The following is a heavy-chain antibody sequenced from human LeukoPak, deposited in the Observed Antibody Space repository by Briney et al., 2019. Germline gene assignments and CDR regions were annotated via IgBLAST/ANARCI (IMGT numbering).Heavy chain of an antibody. V-gene: IGHV4-59*08. J-gene: IGHJ2*01. Sequence: PSETLSLTCTVSGVSISSYYWSWIRQPPGKGLEWIGYIYYSGSTNYNPSLKSRVTISVDTSKNQFSLKLSSVTAADTAVYYCARQYSDILTGYHRGELYWYFDLWGRGTLVTVSS. CDR3: ARQYSDILTGYHRGELYWYFDL. CDR2: IYYSGST. CDR1: GVSISSYY. D-gene: IGHD3-9*01.